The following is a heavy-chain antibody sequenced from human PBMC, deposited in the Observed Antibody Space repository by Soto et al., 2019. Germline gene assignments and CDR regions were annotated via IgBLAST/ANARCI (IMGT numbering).Heavy chain of an antibody. CDR1: GGSLSSYP. Sequence: QVQLLQSGSEVKKPGSSVKVSCRASGGSLSSYPVTWVRQAPGQGLEWMGRIIPIVGLTNYAQKFQGRVTITADKSTSTAYMELSSLRSDDTAVYYCARPTGGHDAGGNYMDVWGEGTRVIVSS. CDR3: ARPTGGHDAGGNYMDV. D-gene: IGHD2-8*02. CDR2: IIPIVGLT. V-gene: IGHV1-69*02. J-gene: IGHJ6*03.